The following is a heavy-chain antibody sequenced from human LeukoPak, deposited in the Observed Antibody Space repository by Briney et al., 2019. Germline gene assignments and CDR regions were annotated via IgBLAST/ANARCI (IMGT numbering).Heavy chain of an antibody. CDR3: AREQKQLAFDY. Sequence: ASVKVSCKASGYTFTSYGISWVRQAPGQGLEWMGWIRPNSGDTNYAQKFQGRVTMTRDTSIGTVYMELNNLRSHDTAVYYCAREQKQLAFDYWGQGTLVSVSS. V-gene: IGHV1-18*01. D-gene: IGHD6-13*01. J-gene: IGHJ4*02. CDR1: GYTFTSYG. CDR2: IRPNSGDT.